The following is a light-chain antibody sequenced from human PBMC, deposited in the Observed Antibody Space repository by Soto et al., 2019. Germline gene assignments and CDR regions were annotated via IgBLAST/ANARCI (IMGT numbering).Light chain of an antibody. J-gene: IGKJ1*01. Sequence: EIVFTQSPGTLSLSPGARATLSCRASQSVSNNYLAWYQQKPGQAHRLLIYGATDRATGIPDRFSGSESGTDFTLTISRLEPEDCAVYYGHQYDMSPWTFGQGTKVDI. V-gene: IGKV3-20*01. CDR3: HQYDMSPWT. CDR2: GAT. CDR1: QSVSNNY.